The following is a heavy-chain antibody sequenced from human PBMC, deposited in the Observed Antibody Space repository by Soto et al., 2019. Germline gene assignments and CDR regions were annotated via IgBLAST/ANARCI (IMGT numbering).Heavy chain of an antibody. J-gene: IGHJ4*02. D-gene: IGHD2-2*02. CDR1: GDSVSSNSAA. CDR3: ARDQAPNTHIDY. CDR2: TYYRSKWYN. V-gene: IGHV6-1*01. Sequence: QALSLTCAISGDSVSSNSAACNLIRHSPSRGLEWLGRTYYRSKWYNDYAVSVKSRITINPDTSKNQFSLQLNSVTPEDTAVYYCARDQAPNTHIDYWGQGTLVTVSS.